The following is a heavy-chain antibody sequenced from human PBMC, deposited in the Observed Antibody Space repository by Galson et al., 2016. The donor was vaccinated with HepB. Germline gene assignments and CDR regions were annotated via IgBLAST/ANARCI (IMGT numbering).Heavy chain of an antibody. CDR2: ISSSGSTI. Sequence: SLRLSCAASGFTLSDYYMSWIRQAPGKGLEWVSYISSSGSTIYYTDSVKGRFTISRDNAKNSLYLQRNSLRAEDTAVYYCARKGTSSWSIFDYWDQGTLVSVSS. D-gene: IGHD6-13*01. V-gene: IGHV3-11*04. CDR1: GFTLSDYY. CDR3: ARKGTSSWSIFDY. J-gene: IGHJ4*02.